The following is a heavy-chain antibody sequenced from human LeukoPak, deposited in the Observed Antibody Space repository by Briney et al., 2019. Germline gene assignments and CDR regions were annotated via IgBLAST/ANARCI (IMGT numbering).Heavy chain of an antibody. CDR2: ISSSSSYI. Sequence: GGSLRLSCAASGFTFSSYSMNWVRQAPGKGLEWVSSISSSSSYIYYADSVKGRFTISRDNAKNSLYLQVNSLRAEDTAVYYCARAPGVLGSGPLTDYWGQGTLVTVSS. V-gene: IGHV3-21*01. D-gene: IGHD3-10*01. J-gene: IGHJ4*02. CDR1: GFTFSSYS. CDR3: ARAPGVLGSGPLTDY.